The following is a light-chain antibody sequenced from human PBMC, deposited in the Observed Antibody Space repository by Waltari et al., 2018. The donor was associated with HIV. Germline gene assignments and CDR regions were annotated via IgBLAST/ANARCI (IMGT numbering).Light chain of an antibody. V-gene: IGLV2-14*01. CDR3: SSYTSSSTVV. CDR1: SSDVGCYNY. Sequence: QSALTQPASVSGSPGQSIPISCPGTSSDVGCYNYVSWYQQHPGKAPKLMIYEVSNRPSGVSNRFSGSKSGNTASLTISGLQAEDEADYYCSSYTSSSTVVFGGGTKLTVL. J-gene: IGLJ2*01. CDR2: EVS.